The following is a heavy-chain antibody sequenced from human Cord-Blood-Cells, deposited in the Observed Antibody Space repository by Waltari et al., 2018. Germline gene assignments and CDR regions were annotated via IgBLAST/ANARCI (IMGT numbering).Heavy chain of an antibody. D-gene: IGHD3-3*01. J-gene: IGHJ5*02. CDR2: INQSGST. Sequence: QVQLQQWGAGLLKPSETLSLTCAVYGGSFSGYYWSWIRQPPGKGLEWIGEINQSGSTNYNPSLKSRVTISVDTSKNQFSLKLSSVTAADTAVYYCARGRLITIFGVVRGNNWFDPWGQGTLVTVSS. CDR3: ARGRLITIFGVVRGNNWFDP. V-gene: IGHV4-34*01. CDR1: GGSFSGYY.